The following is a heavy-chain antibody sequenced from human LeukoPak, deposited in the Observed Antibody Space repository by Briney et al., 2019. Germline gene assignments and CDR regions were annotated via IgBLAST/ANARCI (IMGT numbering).Heavy chain of an antibody. D-gene: IGHD6-13*01. CDR1: GFTFSSYW. J-gene: IGHJ4*02. V-gene: IGHV3-23*01. CDR2: ISGSGGST. CDR3: AKDPERIAAAGTASDY. Sequence: AGGSLRLSCAASGFTFSSYWMHWVRQAPGKGLEWVSAISGSGGSTYYADSVKGRFTISRDNSKNTLYLQMNSLRAEDTAVYYCAKDPERIAAAGTASDYWGQGTLVTVSS.